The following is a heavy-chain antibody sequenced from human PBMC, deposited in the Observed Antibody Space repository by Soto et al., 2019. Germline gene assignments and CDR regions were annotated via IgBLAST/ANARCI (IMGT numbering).Heavy chain of an antibody. Sequence: QVQLVQSGAEVKKPGASVKVSCKASGYSFSDYDINWVRQATGQGPEWMGWMNPNSGNTGYAQKFQGRVTMTRNTSINTAYMELSSLGSEDTAVYYCARDNRYNWNDEGWFDPXX. V-gene: IGHV1-8*01. J-gene: IGHJ5*02. CDR3: ARDNRYNWNDEGWFDP. D-gene: IGHD1-20*01. CDR2: MNPNSGNT. CDR1: GYSFSDYD.